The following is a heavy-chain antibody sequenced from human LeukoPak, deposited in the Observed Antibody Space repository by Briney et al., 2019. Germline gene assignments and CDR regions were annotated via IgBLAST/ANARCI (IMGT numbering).Heavy chain of an antibody. Sequence: PGGSLRLSCAASGITFSSYAMSWVRQALGKGLEWVSTIVGRGGITYYADSVKGRFTISRDNSKNTLYLQMNSLRAEDTAVYYCAIHSDYADYWGQGTLVTVSS. CDR2: IVGRGGIT. CDR1: GITFSSYA. V-gene: IGHV3-23*01. CDR3: AIHSDYADY. J-gene: IGHJ4*02. D-gene: IGHD4-17*01.